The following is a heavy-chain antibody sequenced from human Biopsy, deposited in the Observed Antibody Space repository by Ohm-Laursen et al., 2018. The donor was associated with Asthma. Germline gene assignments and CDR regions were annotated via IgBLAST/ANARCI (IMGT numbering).Heavy chain of an antibody. CDR2: IKHDGTEK. Sequence: LRLSCTASGFTFGDYWMSWVRQVPGKGLEWVANIKHDGTEKNHVDSLKGRFTISRDNAKNSLYLQMNSLRAEDTAVYYCARTFHFWSPYHAEHYQLWGQGTLVTVPS. CDR1: GFTFGDYW. D-gene: IGHD3-3*02. V-gene: IGHV3-7*01. J-gene: IGHJ1*01. CDR3: ARTFHFWSPYHAEHYQL.